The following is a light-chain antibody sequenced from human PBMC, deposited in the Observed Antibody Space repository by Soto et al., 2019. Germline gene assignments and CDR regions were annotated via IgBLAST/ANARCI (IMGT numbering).Light chain of an antibody. CDR2: GAS. CDR1: QSVGSSF. V-gene: IGKV3-20*01. Sequence: EIVLTQSPGTLSLSPGERATLSCRASQSVGSSFLAWYQQRPGQGPRLLIYGASSRATGIPDRFSGSGSGTDFTLSISRLEPEDFAVYYCQQSGSSPLTFGQGTKVEI. J-gene: IGKJ1*01. CDR3: QQSGSSPLT.